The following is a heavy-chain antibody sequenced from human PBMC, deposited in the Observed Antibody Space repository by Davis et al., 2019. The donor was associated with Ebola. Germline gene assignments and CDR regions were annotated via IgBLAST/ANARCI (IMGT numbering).Heavy chain of an antibody. CDR3: ARVSSPIAVTGTALGY. V-gene: IGHV3-7*01. D-gene: IGHD6-19*01. CDR2: IKQDGSAK. J-gene: IGHJ4*02. Sequence: GGSLRLSCAASGFIFSNYWMSWVRQAPGKGLEWVANIKQDGSAKYYVDSVKGRFTISRDNAKNSLDLQMNSLRVEDTAVYYCARVSSPIAVTGTALGYWGQGTLVAVSS. CDR1: GFIFSNYW.